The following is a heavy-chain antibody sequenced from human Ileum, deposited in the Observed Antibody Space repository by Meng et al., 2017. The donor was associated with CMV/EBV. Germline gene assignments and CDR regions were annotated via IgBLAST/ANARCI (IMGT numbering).Heavy chain of an antibody. Sequence: QVQLQESGPGLVKPSQTLSLTCTVSGGAFTNDDYYWGWIRQHPGKGLEWIGYISYSRTTFYNASLKTRVSISVDTSKNQFSLRLSSVTAADTAIYFCASHIYGSFDFWGQGTLVTVSS. V-gene: IGHV4-31*03. CDR3: ASHIYGSFDF. CDR2: ISYSRTT. D-gene: IGHD5-18*01. J-gene: IGHJ4*02. CDR1: GGAFTNDDYY.